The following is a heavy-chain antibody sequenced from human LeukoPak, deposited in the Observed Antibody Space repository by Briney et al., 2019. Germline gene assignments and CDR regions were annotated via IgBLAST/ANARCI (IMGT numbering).Heavy chain of an antibody. V-gene: IGHV3-33*01. CDR3: ARGGLTIAEATTSWYLDY. CDR1: GFTFSTYG. D-gene: IGHD1-26*01. Sequence: GGSLRLSCAASGFTFSTYGMHWVRQAQGKGLEWVALTWYDGSNKNYADSVKGRFTISRDNSKNTLYLQMNSLRGEDTAVYFCARGGLTIAEATTSWYLDYWGRGTLVTVSS. J-gene: IGHJ4*02. CDR2: TWYDGSNK.